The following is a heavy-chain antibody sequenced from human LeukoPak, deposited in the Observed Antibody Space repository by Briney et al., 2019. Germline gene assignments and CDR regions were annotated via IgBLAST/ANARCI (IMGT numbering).Heavy chain of an antibody. D-gene: IGHD2-15*01. Sequence: PSETLSLTCTVSGGSITSGGYYWSWIRQHPGKGLEWIGEINHSGSTNYNPSLKSRVTISVDTSKNQFSLKLSSVTAADTAVYYCARDATSPYYYYYMDVWGKGTTVTVSS. J-gene: IGHJ6*03. V-gene: IGHV4-31*03. CDR1: GGSITSGGYY. CDR3: ARDATSPYYYYYMDV. CDR2: INHSGST.